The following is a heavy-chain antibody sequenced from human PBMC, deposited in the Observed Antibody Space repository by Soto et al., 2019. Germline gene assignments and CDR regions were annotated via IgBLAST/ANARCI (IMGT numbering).Heavy chain of an antibody. D-gene: IGHD3-10*01. CDR1: GYIFTTYG. Sequence: QVHLVQSGAEVKNPGASVKVSCKGSGYIFTTYGITWVRQAPGQGLEWMGWISAHNGNTNYAQKLQGRVTVTRDTSTSTAYMELRNLRSDDTAVYYCARGRYGEYWGQGALVTVSS. J-gene: IGHJ4*02. CDR3: ARGRYGEY. V-gene: IGHV1-18*01. CDR2: ISAHNGNT.